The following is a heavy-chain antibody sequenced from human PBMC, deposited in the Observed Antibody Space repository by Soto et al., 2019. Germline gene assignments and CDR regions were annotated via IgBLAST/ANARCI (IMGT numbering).Heavy chain of an antibody. V-gene: IGHV4-39*01. CDR3: ARHPGDDAFDI. Sequence: SETLSLTCTVSGGSISSSSYYWGWIRQPPGKGLEWIGSIYYSGSTYYNPSLKSRVTISVDTSKNQFSLKLSSVTAADMAVYYCARHPGDDAFDIWGQGTMVTVSS. J-gene: IGHJ3*02. CDR1: GGSISSSSYY. D-gene: IGHD3-10*01. CDR2: IYYSGST.